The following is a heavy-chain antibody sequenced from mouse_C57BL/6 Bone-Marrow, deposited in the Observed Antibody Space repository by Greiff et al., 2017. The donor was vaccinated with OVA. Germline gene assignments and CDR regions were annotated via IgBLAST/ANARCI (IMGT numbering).Heavy chain of an antibody. Sequence: VKVVESGPGLVAPSQSLSITCTVSGFSLTSYGVDWVRQSPGKGLEWLGVIWGVGSTNYNSALKSRLSISKDNSKSQVFLKMNSLQTDDTAMYYCASDQGRQLRLREFAYWGQGTLVTVSA. CDR3: ASDQGRQLRLREFAY. D-gene: IGHD3-2*02. V-gene: IGHV2-6*01. J-gene: IGHJ3*01. CDR2: IWGVGST. CDR1: GFSLTSYG.